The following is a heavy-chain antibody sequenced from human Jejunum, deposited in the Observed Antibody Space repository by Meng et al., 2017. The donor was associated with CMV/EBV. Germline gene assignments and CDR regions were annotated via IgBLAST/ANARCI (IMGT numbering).Heavy chain of an antibody. CDR3: AEGIASRL. D-gene: IGHD6-6*01. J-gene: IGHJ4*02. CDR2: IKQDGSEK. V-gene: IGHV3-7*01. Sequence: LSCTASGFSFSSYEFNWVRQAPGKGLEWVANIKQDGSEKYYVDFVKGRFTISRDNAKNSLYLQMNSLRVEDTAMYYCAEGIASRLRGQGTMVTVSS. CDR1: GFSFSSYE.